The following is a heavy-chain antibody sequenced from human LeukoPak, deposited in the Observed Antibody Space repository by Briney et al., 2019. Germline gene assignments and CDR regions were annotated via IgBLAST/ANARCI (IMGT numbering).Heavy chain of an antibody. Sequence: GGSLRLSCAASGFTFDDYAMHWVRQAPGKGLEWVSGISWNSGSIGYADSVKGRFTISRDNAKNSLYLQMNSLRAEDTALYYCAKGELLWFGEFDYWGQGTLVTVSS. CDR1: GFTFDDYA. D-gene: IGHD3-10*01. CDR2: ISWNSGSI. V-gene: IGHV3-9*01. J-gene: IGHJ4*02. CDR3: AKGELLWFGEFDY.